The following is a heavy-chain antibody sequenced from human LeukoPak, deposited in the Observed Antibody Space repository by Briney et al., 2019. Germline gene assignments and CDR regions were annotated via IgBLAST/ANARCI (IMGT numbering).Heavy chain of an antibody. CDR2: IKTDGSIT. CDR3: AKADRGDDFWSGYYTGYYYYYMDV. CDR1: GFTLSNAW. Sequence: GGSLRLSCAASGFTLSNAWMNWVRQAPGKGPVWVSRIKTDGSITDYADFVKGRFTISRDNSKNTLYLQMNSLRAEDTAVYYCAKADRGDDFWSGYYTGYYYYYMDVWGKGTTVTVSS. V-gene: IGHV3-74*01. D-gene: IGHD3-3*01. J-gene: IGHJ6*03.